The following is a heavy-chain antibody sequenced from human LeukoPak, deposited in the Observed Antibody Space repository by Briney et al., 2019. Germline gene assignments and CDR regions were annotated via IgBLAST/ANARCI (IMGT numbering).Heavy chain of an antibody. J-gene: IGHJ6*03. Sequence: ASVKVSCKVSGYTLTELSMHWVRQAPGKGLEWMGGFDPEDGETIYAQKFQGRVTMTEDTSTDTAYMELSSLRSEDTAVYYCATATTPPSGGYYYYMDVWDKGTTVTVSS. V-gene: IGHV1-24*01. CDR2: FDPEDGET. D-gene: IGHD1-26*01. CDR1: GYTLTELS. CDR3: ATATTPPSGGYYYYMDV.